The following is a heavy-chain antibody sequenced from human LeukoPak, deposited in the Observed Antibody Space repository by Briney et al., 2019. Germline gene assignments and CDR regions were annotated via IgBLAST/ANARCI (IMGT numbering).Heavy chain of an antibody. V-gene: IGHV1-2*02. J-gene: IGHJ6*02. Sequence: ASVKVSCKASGYTFTGYYMHWVRQAPGQGLEWMGWINPNSGGTNYAQKFQGRVTMTRDTSISTAYMELSRLRSDDTAVYYCARERYYYGSGNTYGMDVWGQGTTVTVSS. CDR3: ARERYYYGSGNTYGMDV. CDR1: GYTFTGYY. D-gene: IGHD3-10*01. CDR2: INPNSGGT.